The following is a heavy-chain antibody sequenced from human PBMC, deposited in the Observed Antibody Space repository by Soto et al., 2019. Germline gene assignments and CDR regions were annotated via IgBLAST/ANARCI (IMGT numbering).Heavy chain of an antibody. CDR2: IIPIFGTA. Sequence: GASVKVSCKASGGTFSSYAISWVRQAPGQGLEWMGGIIPIFGTANYAQKFQGRVTITADESTSTAYMELSSLRSEDTAVYYCARDGSTTGHYYYGMDVWGQGTTVTVSS. J-gene: IGHJ6*02. D-gene: IGHD4-17*01. CDR1: GGTFSSYA. V-gene: IGHV1-69*13. CDR3: ARDGSTTGHYYYGMDV.